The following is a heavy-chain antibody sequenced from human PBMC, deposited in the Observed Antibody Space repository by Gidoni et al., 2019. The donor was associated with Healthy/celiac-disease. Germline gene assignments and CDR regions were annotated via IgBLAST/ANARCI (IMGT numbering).Heavy chain of an antibody. J-gene: IGHJ4*02. CDR2: ISYDGSNK. CDR1: GFTFSSYG. Sequence: QVQLVESGGGVVQTGRPLRLSCAASGFTFSSYGMPWVRQAPGKGLEWVAVISYDGSNKYYADSVKGRFTISRDNSKNTLYLQMNSLRAEDTSVYYCAKDFADSIAVAGISSNYFDYWGQGTLVTVSS. D-gene: IGHD6-19*01. V-gene: IGHV3-30*18. CDR3: AKDFADSIAVAGISSNYFDY.